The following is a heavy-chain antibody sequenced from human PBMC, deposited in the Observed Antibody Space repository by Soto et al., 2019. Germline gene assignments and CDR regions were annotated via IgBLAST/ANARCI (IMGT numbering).Heavy chain of an antibody. CDR2: ISAYNGNT. CDR3: ARAVYGDNSGSWYLDL. CDR1: GYTFTTYS. D-gene: IGHD4-17*01. J-gene: IGHJ2*01. V-gene: IGHV1-18*01. Sequence: QVQLVQSGAEVKKPGASVNVSCKASGYTFTTYSLSWVRQVPGHGLEWMGWISAYNGNTNYAQKIKGRVTMTRDTSTNPANLELRSLRSDDTAVYYCARAVYGDNSGSWYLDLWGRGTLVTVSS.